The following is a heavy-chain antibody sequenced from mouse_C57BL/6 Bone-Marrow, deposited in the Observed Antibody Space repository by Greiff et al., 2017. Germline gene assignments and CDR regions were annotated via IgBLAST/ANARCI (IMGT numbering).Heavy chain of an antibody. CDR1: GYTFTSYW. V-gene: IGHV1-55*01. J-gene: IGHJ1*03. D-gene: IGHD2-4*01. CDR2: IYPGSGST. CDR3: ARDDYVDWYFDV. Sequence: VKLQQPGAELVKPGASVKMSCKASGYTFTSYWITWVKQRPGQGLEWIGDIYPGSGSTNYNEKFKSKATLTVDTSASTAYMQLSSLTSEDSAVYYCARDDYVDWYFDVWGTGTTVTVSS.